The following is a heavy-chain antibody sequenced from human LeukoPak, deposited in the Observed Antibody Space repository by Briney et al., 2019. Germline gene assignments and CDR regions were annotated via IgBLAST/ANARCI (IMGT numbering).Heavy chain of an antibody. J-gene: IGHJ4*02. D-gene: IGHD3-3*01. CDR1: GGTFSSYA. Sequence: ASVKVSCKASGGTFSSYAISWVRQAPGQGLEWMGGIIPIFGTANYAQKFQGRVTITADESTSTAYMELSSLRSEDTAVYYCASRGITIFGAYYFGYWGQGTLVTVSS. CDR3: ASRGITIFGAYYFGY. V-gene: IGHV1-69*13. CDR2: IIPIFGTA.